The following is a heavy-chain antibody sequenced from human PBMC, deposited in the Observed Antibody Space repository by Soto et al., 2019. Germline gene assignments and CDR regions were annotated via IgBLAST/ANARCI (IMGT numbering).Heavy chain of an antibody. V-gene: IGHV3-21*05. D-gene: IGHD3-3*01. CDR3: ARDVTYYDFWSGYYTIENWFDP. J-gene: IGHJ5*02. CDR1: GFTFSSYS. Sequence: PGGSLRLSCAASGFTFSSYSMNWVRQAPGKGLEWVSYISSSSSYTNYADSVKGRFTISRDNAKNSLYLQMNSLRAEDTAVYYCARDVTYYDFWSGYYTIENWFDPWGQGTLVTVSS. CDR2: ISSSSSYT.